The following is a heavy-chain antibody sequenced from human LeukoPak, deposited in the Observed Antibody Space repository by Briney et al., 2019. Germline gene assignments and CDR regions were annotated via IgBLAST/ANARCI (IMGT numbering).Heavy chain of an antibody. CDR2: IYYSGST. Sequence: PSETLSLTCTVSGGSISSGGYYWSWIRQHPGKGLEWIGYIYYSGSTYYNPSLKSRVTISVDTSKNQSSLKLSSVTAADTAMYYCAREVYELRAKYYFDYWGQGTLVTVSS. D-gene: IGHD1-26*01. CDR1: GGSISSGGYY. CDR3: AREVYELRAKYYFDY. J-gene: IGHJ4*02. V-gene: IGHV4-31*03.